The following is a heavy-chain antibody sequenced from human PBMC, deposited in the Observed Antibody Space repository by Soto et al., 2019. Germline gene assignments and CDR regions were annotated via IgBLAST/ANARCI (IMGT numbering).Heavy chain of an antibody. D-gene: IGHD6-13*01. CDR2: IYYSGST. CDR3: ARRVAAAPMYAFDI. J-gene: IGHJ3*02. CDR1: GGPISTYY. V-gene: IGHV4-59*01. Sequence: PSETVSLTCTVSGGPISTYYWTWIRQPPGKGLEWIGFIYYSGSTNYNPSLKSRVTISLDTSRIQFSLKLNSVTSADTAVYFCARRVAAAPMYAFDIWGQGTMVTVSS.